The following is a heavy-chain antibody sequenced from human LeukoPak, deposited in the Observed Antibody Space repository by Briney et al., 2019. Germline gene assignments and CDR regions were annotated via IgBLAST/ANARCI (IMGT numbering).Heavy chain of an antibody. V-gene: IGHV3-53*01. J-gene: IGHJ4*02. CDR2: IYSGGST. D-gene: IGHD3-22*01. Sequence: GGSLRLSCAASGFTVSSNYMGWVRQAPGKGLEWVSVIYSGGSTYYADSVKGRFTISRDNSKNTLYLQMNSLRAEDTAVYYCARSPSWDSSGYYYVWGQGTLVTVSS. CDR1: GFTVSSNY. CDR3: ARSPSWDSSGYYYV.